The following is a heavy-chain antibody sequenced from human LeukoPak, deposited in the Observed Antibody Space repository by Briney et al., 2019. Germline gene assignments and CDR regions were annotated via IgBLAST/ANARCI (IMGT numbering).Heavy chain of an antibody. J-gene: IGHJ4*02. V-gene: IGHV3-33*01. CDR2: IWYDGSNK. Sequence: GRSLRLSCAASGFTFSSYGMHWVRQAPGKGLEWVAVIWYDGSNKYYADSVKGRFTISRDNSKNTLYLQRNSLRAEDTAVYYCARSLGSGSYPADYWGQGTLVTVSS. CDR3: ARSLGSGSYPADY. CDR1: GFTFSSYG. D-gene: IGHD3-10*02.